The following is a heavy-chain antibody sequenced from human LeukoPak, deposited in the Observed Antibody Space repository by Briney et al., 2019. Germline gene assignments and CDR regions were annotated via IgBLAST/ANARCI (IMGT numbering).Heavy chain of an antibody. Sequence: PGGSLRLSCAASGFTFSSYWMHWVRQAPGKGLVWVSRINSDGSSTSYADSVRGRFSISRDNAKNTLYLQMNSLRAEDTAVYYCARDLGYQTYYYYYMDVWGKGTTVTVSS. CDR2: INSDGSST. CDR1: GFTFSSYW. V-gene: IGHV3-74*01. J-gene: IGHJ6*03. CDR3: ARDLGYQTYYYYYMDV. D-gene: IGHD5-12*01.